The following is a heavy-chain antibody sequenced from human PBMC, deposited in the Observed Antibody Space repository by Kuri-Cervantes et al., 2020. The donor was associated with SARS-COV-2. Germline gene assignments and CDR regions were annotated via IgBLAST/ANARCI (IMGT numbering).Heavy chain of an antibody. CDR1: GYTFTSYG. CDR3: ARETGWEYQLLDDAFDI. Sequence: GESLKISCKGSGYTFTSYGISWVRQAPGQGLEWMGWISAYNGNTNYAQKLQGRVTMTTDTSTSTAYMELRSLRSDDTAVYYCARETGWEYQLLDDAFDIWGQGTMVTVSS. J-gene: IGHJ3*02. V-gene: IGHV1-18*01. CDR2: ISAYNGNT. D-gene: IGHD2-2*01.